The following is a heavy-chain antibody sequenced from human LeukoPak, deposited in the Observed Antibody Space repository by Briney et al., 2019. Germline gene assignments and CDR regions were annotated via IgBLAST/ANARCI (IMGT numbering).Heavy chain of an antibody. J-gene: IGHJ1*01. CDR1: GYTFTSYG. V-gene: IGHV1-18*01. CDR2: ISAYNGNT. CDR3: ARVRSGYSYGYGNRAEYFQH. D-gene: IGHD5-18*01. Sequence: ASVKVSCKASGYTFTSYGISWVRQAPGQGPEWMGWISAYNGNTNYAQKLQGRVTMTTDTSTSTAYMELRSLRSDDTAVYYCARVRSGYSYGYGNRAEYFQHWGQGTLVTVSS.